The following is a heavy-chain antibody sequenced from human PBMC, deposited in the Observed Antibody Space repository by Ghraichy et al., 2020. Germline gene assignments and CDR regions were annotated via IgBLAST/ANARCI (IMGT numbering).Heavy chain of an antibody. V-gene: IGHV6-1*01. CDR1: GDSVSSNSAA. J-gene: IGHJ6*02. D-gene: IGHD6-13*01. CDR2: TYYRSKWYN. Sequence: SQTLSLTCAISGDSVSSNSAAWNWIRQSPSRGLEWLGRTYYRSKWYNDYAVSVKSRITINPDTSKNQFSLQLNSVTPEDTAVYYCARAGIAAAPPSYYYYGMDVWGQGTTVTVSS. CDR3: ARAGIAAAPPSYYYYGMDV.